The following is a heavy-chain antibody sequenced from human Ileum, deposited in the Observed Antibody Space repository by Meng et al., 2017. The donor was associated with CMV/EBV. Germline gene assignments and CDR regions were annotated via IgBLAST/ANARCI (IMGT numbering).Heavy chain of an antibody. D-gene: IGHD2-2*01. V-gene: IGHV3-9*01. J-gene: IGHJ6*02. CDR3: AKDIGCSGNSCQFVLVYYYAMDV. Sequence: GGSLRLSCAASGFTFDDYAMHWVRQAPGKGLEWVSGISWNSGNIGYADSVKGRFTISRDNAKNSLYLQMNSLRAEDTALYYCAKDIGCSGNSCQFVLVYYYAMDVWGQGTTVTVSS. CDR1: GFTFDDYA. CDR2: ISWNSGNI.